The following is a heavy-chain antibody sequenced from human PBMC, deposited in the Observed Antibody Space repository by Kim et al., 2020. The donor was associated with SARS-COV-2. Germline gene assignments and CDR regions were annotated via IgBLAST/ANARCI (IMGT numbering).Heavy chain of an antibody. J-gene: IGHJ6*02. CDR1: GGSISSYY. CDR3: ARTSGGSGYDAPLVYYYGMDV. CDR2: IYYSGST. Sequence: SETLSLTCTVSGGSISSYYWSWIRQPPGKGLEWIGYIYYSGSTNYNPSLKSRVTISVDTSKNQFSLKLSSVTAADTAVYYCARTSGGSGYDAPLVYYYGMDVWGQGTTVTVSS. V-gene: IGHV4-59*08. D-gene: IGHD5-12*01.